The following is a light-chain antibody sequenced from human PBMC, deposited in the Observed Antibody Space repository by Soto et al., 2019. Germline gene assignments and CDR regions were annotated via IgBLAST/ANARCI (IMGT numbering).Light chain of an antibody. V-gene: IGLV2-8*01. CDR1: SSDVGGYNY. J-gene: IGLJ1*01. Sequence: QSVLTQPPSASVSPGQSVTISCTGTSSDVGGYNYVSWYQQHPGKAPKLMIYEVSKRPSGVPDRFPGSKSGNTASLTVSGLQAEDEADYYCSSYAGSKSVFGTGTKVTVL. CDR3: SSYAGSKSV. CDR2: EVS.